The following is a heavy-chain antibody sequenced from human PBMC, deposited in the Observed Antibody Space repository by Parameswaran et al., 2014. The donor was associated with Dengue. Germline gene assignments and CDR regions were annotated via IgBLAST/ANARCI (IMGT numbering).Heavy chain of an antibody. V-gene: IGHV2-70*01. CDR3: ARIRRIVVPRGFYYYYYGMDV. Sequence: RWIRQPPGKALEWLALIDWDDDKYYSTSLKTRLTISKDTSKNQVVLTMTNMDPVDTATYYCARIRRIVVPRGFYYYYYGMDVWGQGTTVTVSS. J-gene: IGHJ6*02. D-gene: IGHD3-22*01. CDR2: IDWDDDK.